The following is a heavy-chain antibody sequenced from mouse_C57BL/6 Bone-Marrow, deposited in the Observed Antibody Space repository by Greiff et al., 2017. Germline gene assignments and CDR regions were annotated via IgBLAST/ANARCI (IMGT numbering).Heavy chain of an antibody. CDR1: GYTFTSSG. CDR2: IYPRSGNT. CDR3: AAWPTIVTYFDY. Sequence: VQLKESGAELARPGASVKLSCKASGYTFTSSGISWVKQRTGQGLEWIGEIYPRSGNTYYNEKFKGKATLTADKSSSTAYMELRSRTSEDSAVYCCAAWPTIVTYFDYWDQGTTLTVSS. D-gene: IGHD2-5*01. V-gene: IGHV1-81*01. J-gene: IGHJ2*01.